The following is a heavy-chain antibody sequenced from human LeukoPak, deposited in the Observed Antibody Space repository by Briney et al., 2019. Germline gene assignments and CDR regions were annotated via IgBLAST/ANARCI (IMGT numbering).Heavy chain of an antibody. CDR3: AKDGGQFYDSSGYIDY. CDR2: ISYDGSNK. J-gene: IGHJ4*02. V-gene: IGHV3-30*04. Sequence: GGSLRLSCAASGFTFSSYAMHWVRQAPGKGLEWVAVISYDGSNKYYADSVKGRFTISRDNSKNTLYLQMNSLRAEDTAVYYCAKDGGQFYDSSGYIDYWGQGTLVTVSS. D-gene: IGHD3-22*01. CDR1: GFTFSSYA.